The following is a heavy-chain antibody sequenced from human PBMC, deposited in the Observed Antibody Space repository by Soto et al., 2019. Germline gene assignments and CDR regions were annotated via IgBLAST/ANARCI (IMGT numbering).Heavy chain of an antibody. V-gene: IGHV3-74*01. CDR1: GFTFSKHW. D-gene: IGHD6-6*01. CDR3: ARGASIAARPDLYYFDY. J-gene: IGHJ4*02. CDR2: IKTDGSFT. Sequence: GGSLRLSCAASGFTFSKHWMHWVRQAPGKGLVWVSHIKTDGSFTRDADSVKGRFTISRDNARNTLYLQMNSLRAEDTAVYYCARGASIAARPDLYYFDYWGQGTLVTVSS.